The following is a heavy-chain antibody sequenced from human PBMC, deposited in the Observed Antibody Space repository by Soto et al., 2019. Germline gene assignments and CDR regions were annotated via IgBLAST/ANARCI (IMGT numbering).Heavy chain of an antibody. CDR2: INPSST. Sequence: ASVKVSCKASEYIFTRYYMHWVRRAPGQGLEWMGIINPSSTTYAQRFQGRVTMTRDTSTSTVYMELSSLRSEDTAVYYCACSSLRALGSYTMDVWGQGTPVTVSS. J-gene: IGHJ6*02. D-gene: IGHD3-10*01. CDR3: ACSSLRALGSYTMDV. V-gene: IGHV1-46*03. CDR1: EYIFTRYY.